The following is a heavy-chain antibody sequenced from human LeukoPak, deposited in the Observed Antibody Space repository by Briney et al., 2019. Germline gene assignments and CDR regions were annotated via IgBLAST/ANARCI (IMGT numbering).Heavy chain of an antibody. J-gene: IGHJ4*02. CDR1: GFRFSDSW. D-gene: IGHD6-13*01. CDR2: IKQDGREK. Sequence: GGSLRLSCATSGFRFSDSWMSWVRQAPGKGPEWVANIKQDGREKHYVDSVKGRFTISRDNAKSSLYLQMNSLRAEDTAIYYCTRDEAAATNWGQGTLVTVSS. CDR3: TRDEAAATN. V-gene: IGHV3-7*01.